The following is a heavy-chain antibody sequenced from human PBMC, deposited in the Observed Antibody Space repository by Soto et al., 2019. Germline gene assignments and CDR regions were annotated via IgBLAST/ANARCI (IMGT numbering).Heavy chain of an antibody. V-gene: IGHV3-23*01. CDR2: ISGSGGST. D-gene: IGHD3-9*01. CDR1: GFTFSSYA. CDR3: AKSGGPAWHYDISNTKDYYYYGMDV. J-gene: IGHJ6*02. Sequence: EVQLLESGGGLVQPGGSLRLSCAASGFTFSSYAMSWVRQAPGKGLEWVSAISGSGGSTYYADSVKGRFTISRDNSKNTLYLQMNSLRAEDTAVYYCAKSGGPAWHYDISNTKDYYYYGMDVWGQGTTVTVSS.